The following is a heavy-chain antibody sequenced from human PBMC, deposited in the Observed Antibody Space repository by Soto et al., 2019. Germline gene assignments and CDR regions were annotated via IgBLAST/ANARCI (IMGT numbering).Heavy chain of an antibody. D-gene: IGHD2-21*02. J-gene: IGHJ6*02. V-gene: IGHV3-30*18. CDR3: AKDNIPPNGDNYYCYGMDV. Sequence: QVQLVESGGGVVQPGRSLRLSCAASGFTCSSYGMHWVRQAPGKGLEWVAVISYDGSNKYYADSVKGRFTISRDNSKNTLYLHMNSLRAEDTAVYYCAKDNIPPNGDNYYCYGMDVWGQGTTVTVSS. CDR2: ISYDGSNK. CDR1: GFTCSSYG.